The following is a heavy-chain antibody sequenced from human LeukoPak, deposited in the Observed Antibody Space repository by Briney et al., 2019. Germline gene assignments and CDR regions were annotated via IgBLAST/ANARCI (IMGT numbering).Heavy chain of an antibody. Sequence: TGGSLRLSCAASGFTFSDYYMSWIRQAPGKGLDWASYISSSGSTIYYADSVKGRFTISRDNAKNSLYLQMNSLRAEDTAVYYCARGHYYDSSGYYSSWGQGTLVTVSS. J-gene: IGHJ5*02. CDR1: GFTFSDYY. CDR3: ARGHYYDSSGYYSS. V-gene: IGHV3-11*01. CDR2: ISSSGSTI. D-gene: IGHD3-22*01.